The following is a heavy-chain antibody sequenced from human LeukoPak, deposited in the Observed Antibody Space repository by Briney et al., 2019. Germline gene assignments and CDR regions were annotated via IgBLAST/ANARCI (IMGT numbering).Heavy chain of an antibody. D-gene: IGHD6-13*01. CDR1: GFTFSSYW. J-gene: IGHJ4*02. CDR3: VRGRGNSSSWYWDY. CDR2: INQDGSEQ. V-gene: IGHV3-7*02. Sequence: GGSLRLSCAASGFTFSSYWMSWVRQAPGKWLDWVANINQDGSEQYYVGSAKGRFTISRDNGKKSLFLQMNSLRVEDTAVYFCVRGRGNSSSWYWDYWGQGTLVTVSS.